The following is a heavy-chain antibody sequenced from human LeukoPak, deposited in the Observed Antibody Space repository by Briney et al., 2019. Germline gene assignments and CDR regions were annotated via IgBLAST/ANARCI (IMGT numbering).Heavy chain of an antibody. V-gene: IGHV4-4*07. CDR1: GGSISSYY. CDR3: ARGSGSYPPLDY. D-gene: IGHD3-10*01. Sequence: SETLSLTCTVSGGSISSYYWSWIRQPAGEGLEWIGRVFGSGSTNYNPSLKSRLTMSVDTSKNQFSLKLTSVTAADTAVYYCARGSGSYPPLDYWGQGTLVTVFS. J-gene: IGHJ4*02. CDR2: VFGSGST.